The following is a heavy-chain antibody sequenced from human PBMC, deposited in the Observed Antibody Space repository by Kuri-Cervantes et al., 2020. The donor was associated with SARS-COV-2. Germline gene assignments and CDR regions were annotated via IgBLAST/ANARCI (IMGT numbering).Heavy chain of an antibody. CDR1: GGSISSYY. D-gene: IGHD2-2*01. V-gene: IGHV4-31*03. Sequence: LRLSCTVSGGSISSYYWSWIRQHPGKGLEWIGYIYYSGSTYYNPSLKSRVTISVDTSKNQFSLKLSSVTAADTAVYYCVRAVRDCSSTSCYPNWFDPWGQGTLVTVSS. CDR2: IYYSGST. CDR3: VRAVRDCSSTSCYPNWFDP. J-gene: IGHJ5*02.